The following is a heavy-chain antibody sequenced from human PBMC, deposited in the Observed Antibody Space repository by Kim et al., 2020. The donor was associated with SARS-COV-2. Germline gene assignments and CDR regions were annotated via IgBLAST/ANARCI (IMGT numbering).Heavy chain of an antibody. V-gene: IGHV3-9*01. D-gene: IGHD5-12*01. CDR3: AKDIVGVDIFYGMDV. J-gene: IGHJ6*02. Sequence: AESVKGRFTITRDDAKNSLYLEMNSLRAEDTAFYYCAKDIVGVDIFYGMDVWGQGTTVTVSS.